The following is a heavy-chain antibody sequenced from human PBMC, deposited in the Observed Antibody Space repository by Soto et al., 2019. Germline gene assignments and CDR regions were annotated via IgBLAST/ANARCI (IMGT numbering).Heavy chain of an antibody. CDR3: ARQGAVLLWFGELTHFDY. CDR2: IYYSGST. J-gene: IGHJ4*02. D-gene: IGHD3-10*01. CDR1: GGSISSSSYY. Sequence: QLQLQESGPGLVKPSETLSLTCTVSGGSISSSSYYWGWIRQPPGKGLEWIGSIYYSGSTYYNPSLKSRVTISVDTSKNQFSLKLSSVTAADTAVYYCARQGAVLLWFGELTHFDYWGQGTLVTVSS. V-gene: IGHV4-39*01.